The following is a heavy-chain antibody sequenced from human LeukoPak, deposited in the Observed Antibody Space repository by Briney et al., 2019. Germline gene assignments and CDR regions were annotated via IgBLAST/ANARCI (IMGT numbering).Heavy chain of an antibody. CDR2: IWYDGSNE. D-gene: IGHD6-19*01. Sequence: ERSLRLSCAASGFTFSSYAMHWVRQAPGKGLEWVAIIWYDGSNEFYADSVNGGFTISRDNSKNTLFLQMKRLRAEDTAVYYCARHGPWGSGWYDYWGLGTLVTVSS. CDR3: ARHGPWGSGWYDY. J-gene: IGHJ4*02. V-gene: IGHV3-33*01. CDR1: GFTFSSYA.